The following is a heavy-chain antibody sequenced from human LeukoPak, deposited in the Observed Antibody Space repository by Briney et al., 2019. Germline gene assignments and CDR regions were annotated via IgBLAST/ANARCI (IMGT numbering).Heavy chain of an antibody. CDR2: ISAYNGNT. J-gene: IGHJ5*02. V-gene: IGHV1-18*01. D-gene: IGHD2-15*01. Sequence: ASVKVSCKASGYTFTSYGISWVRQAPGQGLEWMGWISAYNGNTNYAQKLQGRVTMTTDTSTSTAYMELRSLRSDDTAVYYCARSLAFLSGGSCYWFDPWGQGTLVTVSS. CDR1: GYTFTSYG. CDR3: ARSLAFLSGGSCYWFDP.